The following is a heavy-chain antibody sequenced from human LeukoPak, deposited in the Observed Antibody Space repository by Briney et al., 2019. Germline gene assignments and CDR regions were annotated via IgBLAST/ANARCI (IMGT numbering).Heavy chain of an antibody. CDR3: AKDSRITTFGVVTHLKYNWFDP. J-gene: IGHJ5*02. CDR2: ISGSGGST. V-gene: IGHV3-23*01. D-gene: IGHD3-3*01. Sequence: GGSLRLSCAASGFTFSSYAMSWVRQAPGKGLEWVSAISGSGGSTYYADSVKGRFTISRDNSKNTLYLQMNSLRAEDTAVYYCAKDSRITTFGVVTHLKYNWFDPWGQGTLVTVSS. CDR1: GFTFSSYA.